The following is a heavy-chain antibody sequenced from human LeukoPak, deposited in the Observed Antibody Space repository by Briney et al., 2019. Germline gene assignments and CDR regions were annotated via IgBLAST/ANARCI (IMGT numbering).Heavy chain of an antibody. CDR1: GFTFRNDK. D-gene: IGHD2-8*01. CDR2: ISEGRSFI. J-gene: IGHJ5*02. CDR3: ARQRGYCSSGVCRGWFDP. V-gene: IGHV3-21*01. Sequence: PGGSLRLSCAASGFTFRNDKMNWVRQAPGKGLGWVSSISEGRSFIQYADSLKGRFAISRDNAKTSLYLQMSSLRAEDTAVYYCARQRGYCSSGVCRGWFDPWGQGTLVTVSS.